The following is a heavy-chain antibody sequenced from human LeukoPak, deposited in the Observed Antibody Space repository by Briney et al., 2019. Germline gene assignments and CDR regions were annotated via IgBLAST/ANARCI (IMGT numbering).Heavy chain of an antibody. CDR1: GYSFTFYW. CDR2: IYPGDSDT. D-gene: IGHD3-22*01. Sequence: GESLKISCKGSGYSFTFYWIGWVRQMPGKGLEWMGIIYPGDSDTRYSPSFQGQVTISADKSISTAYLQWSSLKASDTAMYYCARHSPAVRYYDSSGYYPWLDPWGQGTLVTVSS. J-gene: IGHJ5*02. CDR3: ARHSPAVRYYDSSGYYPWLDP. V-gene: IGHV5-51*01.